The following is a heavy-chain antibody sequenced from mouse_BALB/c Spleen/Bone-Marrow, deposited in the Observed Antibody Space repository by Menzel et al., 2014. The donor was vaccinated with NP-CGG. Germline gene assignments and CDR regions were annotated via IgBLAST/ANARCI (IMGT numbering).Heavy chain of an antibody. CDR3: TRDYYGP. CDR2: ITYSGNT. V-gene: IGHV3-8*02. D-gene: IGHD1-2*01. Sequence: EVKLVESGPSLVKPSQTLSLTCSVTGDSITSGYWNWIRKFPGNKLEYMGYITYSGNTYYNPSLISRISITRDTSMNQYYLQLNSVTTEDTATYYCTRDYYGPWGQGTTLTVSS. J-gene: IGHJ2*01. CDR1: GDSITSGY.